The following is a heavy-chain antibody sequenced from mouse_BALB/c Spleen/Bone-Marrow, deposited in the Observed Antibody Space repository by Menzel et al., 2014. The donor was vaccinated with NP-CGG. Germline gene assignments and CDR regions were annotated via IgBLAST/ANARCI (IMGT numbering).Heavy chain of an antibody. J-gene: IGHJ2*01. CDR1: GYTFTSYT. V-gene: IGHV1-4*02. D-gene: IGHD1-2*01. Sequence: QVQLKESAAELARPGASVKMSCKASGYTFTSYTIQWVKQRPGQGLEWIGYINPRSGYTEYNQKFKDKTTLTADKSSSTAYMQLSRLTSEDSAVYYCAREGITTAYFDYWAQGTTLTVSS. CDR2: INPRSGYT. CDR3: AREGITTAYFDY.